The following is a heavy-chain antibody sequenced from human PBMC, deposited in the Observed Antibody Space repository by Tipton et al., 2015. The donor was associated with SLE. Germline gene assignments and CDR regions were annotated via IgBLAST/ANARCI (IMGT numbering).Heavy chain of an antibody. CDR3: ARGLPATSWFDP. D-gene: IGHD1-26*01. Sequence: TLSLTCAVYGGSFSGYYWSWIRQPPGKGLEWIGEINHSGSTNYNTSLKSRVTISVDTSKNQFSLKLSSVTAADTAVYYCARGLPATSWFDPWGRGTLVTVSS. CDR1: GGSFSGYY. CDR2: INHSGST. J-gene: IGHJ5*02. V-gene: IGHV4-34*01.